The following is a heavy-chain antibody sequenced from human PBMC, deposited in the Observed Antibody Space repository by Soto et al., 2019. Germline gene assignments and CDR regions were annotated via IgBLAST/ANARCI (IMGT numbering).Heavy chain of an antibody. CDR3: ASGRRDCTNGVCYTRENYYYYMDV. D-gene: IGHD2-8*01. CDR1: GFTVSSNY. J-gene: IGHJ6*03. CDR2: IYSGGST. Sequence: GGSLRLSCAASGFTVSSNYMSWVRQAPRKGLEWVSVIYSGGSTYYADSVKGRFTISRHNSKNTLYLQMNSLRAEDTAVYYCASGRRDCTNGVCYTRENYYYYMDVWGKGTTVTVSS. V-gene: IGHV3-53*04.